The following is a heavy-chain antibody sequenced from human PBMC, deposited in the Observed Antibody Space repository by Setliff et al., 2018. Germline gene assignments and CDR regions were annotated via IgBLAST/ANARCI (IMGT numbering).Heavy chain of an antibody. J-gene: IGHJ4*02. V-gene: IGHV4-39*01. CDR1: GGPISSSNYY. Sequence: SETLSLTCTVSGGPISSSNYYWGWIRQPPGKGLEWIGSINYRGSTHDNPSLKSRVTISVDTSKNQFSLKLSSVTGADTAVYYCARRQYYDSSGYYYEPPLPFDYWGQGTLVTVSS. CDR2: INYRGST. CDR3: ARRQYYDSSGYYYEPPLPFDY. D-gene: IGHD3-22*01.